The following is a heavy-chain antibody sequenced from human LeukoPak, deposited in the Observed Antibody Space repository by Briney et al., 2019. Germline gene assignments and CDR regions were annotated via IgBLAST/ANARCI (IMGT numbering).Heavy chain of an antibody. CDR3: ARENLHSSSWYHEPREVDY. J-gene: IGHJ4*02. CDR1: GFTFSSYW. V-gene: IGHV3-7*01. D-gene: IGHD6-13*01. CDR2: IKQDGSEK. Sequence: GGSLRLSCAASGFTFSSYWMSWVRQAPGKGLGWVANIKQDGSEKYYVDSVKGRFTISRDNAKNSLYLEMNSLRAEDTAVYYCARENLHSSSWYHEPREVDYWGQGTLVTVSS.